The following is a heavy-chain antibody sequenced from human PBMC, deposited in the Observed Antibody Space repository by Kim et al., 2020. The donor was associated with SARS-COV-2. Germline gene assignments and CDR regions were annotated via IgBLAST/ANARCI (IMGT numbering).Heavy chain of an antibody. J-gene: IGHJ3*02. V-gene: IGHV1-69*13. D-gene: IGHD3-22*01. Sequence: SVKVSCKASGGTFSSYAISWVRQAPGQGLEWMGGIIPIFGTANYAQKFQGRVTITADESTSTAYMELSSLRSEDTAVYYCATTMIVVVITNPGAFDIWGQGTMVTVSS. CDR2: IIPIFGTA. CDR3: ATTMIVVVITNPGAFDI. CDR1: GGTFSSYA.